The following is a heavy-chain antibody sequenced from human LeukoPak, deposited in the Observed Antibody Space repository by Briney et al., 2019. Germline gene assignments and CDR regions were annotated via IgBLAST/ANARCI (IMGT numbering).Heavy chain of an antibody. J-gene: IGHJ4*01. D-gene: IGHD6-19*01. Sequence: GGSLRLSCAASGFTFGNSAMSWVRQAPGKGLEWVSTLSGSGITTYYADSVTGRFTISRDNSKNTLYLQMNSLRAEDTAVYYCAKGIYSSGWSYFDYWGHGTLVTVSS. CDR1: GFTFGNSA. CDR3: AKGIYSSGWSYFDY. CDR2: LSGSGITT. V-gene: IGHV3-23*01.